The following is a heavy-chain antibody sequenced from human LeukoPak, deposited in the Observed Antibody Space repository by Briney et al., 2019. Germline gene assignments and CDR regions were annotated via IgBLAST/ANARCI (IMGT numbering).Heavy chain of an antibody. V-gene: IGHV3-30-3*01. CDR1: GFTFDIYA. Sequence: GGSLRLSCAASGFTFDIYAMHWVRQAPGKGLEWVAVISYDGSNKYYADSVKGRFTISRDNAKNSLYLQMNSLRAEDTAVYYCARPHSRGIAAAATPGYWGQGTLVTVSS. CDR2: ISYDGSNK. CDR3: ARPHSRGIAAAATPGY. D-gene: IGHD6-13*01. J-gene: IGHJ4*02.